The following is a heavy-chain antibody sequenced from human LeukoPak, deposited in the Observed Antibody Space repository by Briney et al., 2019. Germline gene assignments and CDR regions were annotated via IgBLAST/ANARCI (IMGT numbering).Heavy chain of an antibody. CDR2: IKQDGSEQ. D-gene: IGHD3-22*01. CDR1: GLPFSSYW. V-gene: IGHV3-7*01. Sequence: GGSLRLSCTASGLPFSSYWMSWVRQAPGKGPEWVANIKQDGSEQNYVDSVKGRFTISRDNAKNSLYLQMNSLRAEDTAVYYCARDPTSNRHDSSGYFYYFDYWGQGTLVTVSS. CDR3: ARDPTSNRHDSSGYFYYFDY. J-gene: IGHJ4*02.